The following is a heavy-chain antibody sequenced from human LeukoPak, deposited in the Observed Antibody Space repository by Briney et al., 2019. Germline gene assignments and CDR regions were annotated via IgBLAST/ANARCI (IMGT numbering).Heavy chain of an antibody. Sequence: GGSLRLSCAASGFTFSSYWMSWVRQATGKGLEWVANIKQDGSEKYYVDSVKGRFTISRDNAKNSLYLQMNSLRAEDTAVYYCATYDSSGYPRGGAFDIWGQGTMVTVSS. CDR1: GFTFSSYW. V-gene: IGHV3-7*01. CDR2: IKQDGSEK. CDR3: ATYDSSGYPRGGAFDI. J-gene: IGHJ3*02. D-gene: IGHD3-22*01.